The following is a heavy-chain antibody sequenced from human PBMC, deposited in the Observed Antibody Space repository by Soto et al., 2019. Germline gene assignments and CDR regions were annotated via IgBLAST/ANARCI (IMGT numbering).Heavy chain of an antibody. D-gene: IGHD2-2*01. CDR2: ISAYNGNT. CDR3: AREYCSSTSCVDAFAI. J-gene: IGHJ3*02. CDR1: GYTFTSYG. Sequence: ASVKVSCKASGYTFTSYGISWVRQAPGQGLEWMGWISAYNGNTNYAQKLQGRVTMTTDTSTSTAYMELRSLRSDDTAVYYCAREYCSSTSCVDAFAIWGQGTMVTVSS. V-gene: IGHV1-18*01.